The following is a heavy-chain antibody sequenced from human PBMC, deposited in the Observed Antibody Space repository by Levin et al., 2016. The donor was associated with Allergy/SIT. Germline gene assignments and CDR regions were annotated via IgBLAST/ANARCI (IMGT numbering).Heavy chain of an antibody. J-gene: IGHJ4*02. D-gene: IGHD3-10*01. V-gene: IGHV3-15*01. Sequence: VRQMPGKGLEWVGRIKSKTDGGTTDYAAPVKGRFTISRDDSKNTLYLQMNSLKTEDTAVYYCTTGVGWFGDFLCDYWGQGTLVTVSS. CDR2: IKSKTDGGTT. CDR3: TTGVGWFGDFLCDY.